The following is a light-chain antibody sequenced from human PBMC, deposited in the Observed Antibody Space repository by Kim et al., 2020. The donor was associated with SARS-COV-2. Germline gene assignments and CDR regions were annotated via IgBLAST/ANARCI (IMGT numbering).Light chain of an antibody. CDR1: ISSW. Sequence: ISSWLAWYQQKPGKAPKLLIYKASSLESGVPSRFSGSGSGTEFTLTISSLQPDDFATYYCQQYNSYWHTFGGGTKVDIK. CDR3: QQYNSYWHT. V-gene: IGKV1-5*03. CDR2: KAS. J-gene: IGKJ4*01.